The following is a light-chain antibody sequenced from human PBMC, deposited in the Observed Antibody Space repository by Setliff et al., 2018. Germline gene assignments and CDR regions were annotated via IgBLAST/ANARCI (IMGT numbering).Light chain of an antibody. J-gene: IGLJ1*01. CDR3: MSYTTIRTYV. Sequence: QSALTQPASVSGSPGQSITISCAGTSSDVGAYSHVSWYQQYPGKAPKLMTSEVSNRPSGVSYRFSGSKSGNTASLTISGLQAEDEADYYCMSYTTIRTYVFGTGTRSPS. CDR2: EVS. V-gene: IGLV2-14*01. CDR1: SSDVGAYSH.